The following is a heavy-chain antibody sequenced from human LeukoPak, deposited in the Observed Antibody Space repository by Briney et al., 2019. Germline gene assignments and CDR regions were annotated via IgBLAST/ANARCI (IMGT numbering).Heavy chain of an antibody. CDR2: FDPEDGET. D-gene: IGHD1-26*01. J-gene: IGHJ3*02. CDR3: ATAEVGATGSDAFDI. Sequence: ASVKVSCKASGYTFTGYYMHWVRQAPGKGLEWMGGFDPEDGETIYAQKFQGRVTMTEDTSTDTAYMELSSLRSEDTAVYYCATAEVGATGSDAFDIWGQGTMVTVSS. V-gene: IGHV1-24*01. CDR1: GYTFTGYY.